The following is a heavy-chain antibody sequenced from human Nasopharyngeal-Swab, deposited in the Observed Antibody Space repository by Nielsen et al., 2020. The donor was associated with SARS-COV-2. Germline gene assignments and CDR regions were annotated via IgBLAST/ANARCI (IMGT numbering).Heavy chain of an antibody. CDR2: INPSGGST. CDR3: ARVPRLRYFDWLLYSYYYYGMDV. D-gene: IGHD3-9*01. Sequence: WVRQAPGQGLEWMGIINPSGGSTSYAQKFQGRVTMTRSTSISTAYMELSSLRSEDTAVYYCARVPRLRYFDWLLYSYYYYGMDVWGQGTTVTVSS. J-gene: IGHJ6*02. V-gene: IGHV1-46*01.